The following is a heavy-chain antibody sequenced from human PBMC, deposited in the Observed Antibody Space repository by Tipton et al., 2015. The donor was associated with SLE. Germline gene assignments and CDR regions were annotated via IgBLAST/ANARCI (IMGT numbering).Heavy chain of an antibody. V-gene: IGHV4-59*11. CDR3: AREFLNPVTTVHYYFDL. Sequence: TLSLTCTVSGASINSHYWSWIRQPPGKGLEWIGYVYYTGSTNYNPSLKSRVTMSLDTSKNQFSLKLISVTAADTAVYYCAREFLNPVTTVHYYFDLWGRGTLVTVSS. J-gene: IGHJ2*01. CDR1: GASINSHY. D-gene: IGHD4-11*01. CDR2: VYYTGST.